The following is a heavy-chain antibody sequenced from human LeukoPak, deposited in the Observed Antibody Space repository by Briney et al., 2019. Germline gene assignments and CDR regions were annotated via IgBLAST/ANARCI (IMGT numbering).Heavy chain of an antibody. V-gene: IGHV3-64D*06. Sequence: PGGSLRLSCSASGFTFSTLPMHWVRQAPGKGLEYVSGSSGNGGSTYYADSAKGRFIISRDNSKNTLYLQMSSLRPEDTAVYYCVNQISGWVYWGQGTLVTVSS. D-gene: IGHD6-19*01. J-gene: IGHJ4*02. CDR2: SSGNGGST. CDR1: GFTFSTLP. CDR3: VNQISGWVY.